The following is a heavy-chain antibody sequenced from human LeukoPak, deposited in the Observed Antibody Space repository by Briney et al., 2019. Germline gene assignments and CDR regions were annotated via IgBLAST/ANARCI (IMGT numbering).Heavy chain of an antibody. D-gene: IGHD3-10*01. CDR2: ISYEGGTQ. J-gene: IGHJ5*02. CDR3: AKEGTPHVSTWYDL. CDR1: GVTLSPYG. V-gene: IGHV3-30*18. Sequence: GRSLILSCAASGVTLSPYGMRWVRQAPGKGLEWVAVISYEGGTQHYADSVKGRFIISRDNPRNTLYLQMNILRTEDTAVYYCAKEGTPHVSTWYDLWGQGTQVIVSS.